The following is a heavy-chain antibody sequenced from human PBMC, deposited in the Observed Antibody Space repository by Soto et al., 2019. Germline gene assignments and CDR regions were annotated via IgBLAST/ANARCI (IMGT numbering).Heavy chain of an antibody. D-gene: IGHD5-12*01. Sequence: QVQLVESGGGVVQPGRSLRLSCAASGFTFSSYGMHWVRQAPGKGLEWVAVIWYDGSNKYYADSVKGRFTISRDNSKNTLYLQMTGLRAEDTAVYYCARGRDGYNLDYWGQGTLVTVSS. CDR1: GFTFSSYG. J-gene: IGHJ4*02. CDR2: IWYDGSNK. V-gene: IGHV3-33*01. CDR3: ARGRDGYNLDY.